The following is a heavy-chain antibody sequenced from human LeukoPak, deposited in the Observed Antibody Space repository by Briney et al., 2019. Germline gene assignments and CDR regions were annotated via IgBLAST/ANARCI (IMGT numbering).Heavy chain of an antibody. CDR2: MNPNSGNT. CDR3: ARGPPGSTLDY. Sequence: ASVKVSCKASGYTFTSYDINWVRQATGQGLERMGWMNPNSGNTGYAQKFQGRVTITRNTSISTAYMELSSPRSEDTAVYYCARGPPGSTLDYWGQGTLVTVSS. V-gene: IGHV1-8*03. D-gene: IGHD2-2*01. CDR1: GYTFTSYD. J-gene: IGHJ4*02.